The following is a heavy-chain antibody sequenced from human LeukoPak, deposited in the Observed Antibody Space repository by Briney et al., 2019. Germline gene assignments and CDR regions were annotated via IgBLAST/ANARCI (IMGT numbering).Heavy chain of an antibody. J-gene: IGHJ6*03. CDR1: GGSFSGYY. CDR2: IYYIGST. CDR3: ARGYYYMDV. Sequence: SETLSLTCAVYGGSFSGYYWSWIWQPPGKGLEWIGYIYYIGSTNYNPSLKSRVTISVDTSKNQFSLKLSSVTAADTAVYYCARGYYYMDVWGKGTTVTVSS. V-gene: IGHV4-59*01.